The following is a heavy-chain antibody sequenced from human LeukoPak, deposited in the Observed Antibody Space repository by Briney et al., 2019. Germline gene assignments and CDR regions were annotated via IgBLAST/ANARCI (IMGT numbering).Heavy chain of an antibody. CDR3: ARERTSGWDAFDT. CDR2: INSVGSST. V-gene: IGHV3-74*01. J-gene: IGHJ5*02. D-gene: IGHD6-19*01. CDR1: GFTFSSFW. Sequence: GGSLRLSCAASGFTFSSFWMHWVRPAPGKGLVWVSRINSVGSSTSYADSVKGRFTISRDNAKNTLYLQMNSLRAEDTAVYYCARERTSGWDAFDTWGQGTLVTVSS.